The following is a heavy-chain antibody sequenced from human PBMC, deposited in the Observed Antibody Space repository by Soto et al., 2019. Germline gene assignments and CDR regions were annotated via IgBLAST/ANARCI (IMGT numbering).Heavy chain of an antibody. D-gene: IGHD3-22*01. CDR1: GVTCVNYG. Sequence: RLSYRAAGVTCVNYGGNWVSEDPGKGLEWVSSISGSGSNTYYADSVKGRFTISRDNSKNTLYLQMNSLTAEDTAMYYCAKDGLQSYYDSTGYFQPWGPVILVTV. J-gene: IGHJ1*01. CDR2: ISGSGSNT. V-gene: IGHV3-23*01. CDR3: AKDGLQSYYDSTGYFQP.